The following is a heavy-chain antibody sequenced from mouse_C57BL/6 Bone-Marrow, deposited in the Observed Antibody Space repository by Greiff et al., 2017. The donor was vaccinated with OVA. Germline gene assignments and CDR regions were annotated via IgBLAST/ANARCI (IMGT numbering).Heavy chain of an antibody. CDR1: GFTFSDYY. Sequence: DVMLVESGGGLVQPGGSLKLSCAASGFTFSDYYMYWVRQTPEKRLEWVAYISNGGGSTYYPDTVKGRFTISRDNAKNTLYLQMSRLKSEDTAMYYCARRGTVVADYYAMDYWGQGTSVTVSS. J-gene: IGHJ4*01. CDR3: ARRGTVVADYYAMDY. CDR2: ISNGGGST. D-gene: IGHD1-1*01. V-gene: IGHV5-12*01.